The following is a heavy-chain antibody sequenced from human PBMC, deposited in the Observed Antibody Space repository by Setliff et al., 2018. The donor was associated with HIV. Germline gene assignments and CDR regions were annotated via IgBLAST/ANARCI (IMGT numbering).Heavy chain of an antibody. Sequence: SETLSLTCTVSGDSTNSGAYYWGWIRQPPGKGLEWIGTIGTMYYSGNTYYNPSLRSRVTISIDTSKNQFSLKLTSVSAADTAIYYCARRFNSYDSSGFDPWGPGTMVTVSS. CDR1: GDSTNSGAYY. J-gene: IGHJ3*01. D-gene: IGHD3-22*01. CDR3: ARRFNSYDSSGFDP. CDR2: IGTMYYSGNT. V-gene: IGHV4-39*01.